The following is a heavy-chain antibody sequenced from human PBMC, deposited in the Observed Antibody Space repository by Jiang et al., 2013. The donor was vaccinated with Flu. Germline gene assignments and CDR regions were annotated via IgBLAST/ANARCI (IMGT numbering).Heavy chain of an antibody. CDR2: INHSGST. J-gene: IGHJ4*02. CDR1: GGSFSGYY. D-gene: IGHD3-22*01. Sequence: LLKPSETLSLTCAVYGGSFSGYYWSWVRQPPGKGLEWIGEINHSGSTNYNPSLKSRVTISVDTSKNQFSLNLSSVTAADTAVYYCARSLGWLPGLIDYWGQGTLVTVSS. V-gene: IGHV4-34*01. CDR3: ARSLGWLPGLIDY.